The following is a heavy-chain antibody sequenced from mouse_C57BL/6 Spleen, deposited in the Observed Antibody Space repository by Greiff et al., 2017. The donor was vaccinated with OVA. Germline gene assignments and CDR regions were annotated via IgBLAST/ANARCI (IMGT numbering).Heavy chain of an antibody. CDR3: ARPTYGSSYEYWYFDV. CDR2: INPNNGGT. D-gene: IGHD1-1*01. CDR1: GYTFTDYN. V-gene: IGHV1-18*01. Sequence: DVQLQESGPELVKPGASVKIPCKASGYTFTDYNMDWVKQSHGKSLEWIGDINPNNGGTIYNQKFKGKATLTVDKSSSTAYMELRSLTSEDTAVYYCARPTYGSSYEYWYFDVWGTGTTVTVSS. J-gene: IGHJ1*03.